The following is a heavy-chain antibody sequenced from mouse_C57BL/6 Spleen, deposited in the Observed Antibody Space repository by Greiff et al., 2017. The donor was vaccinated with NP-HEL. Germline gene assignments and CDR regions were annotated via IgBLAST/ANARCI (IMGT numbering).Heavy chain of an antibody. CDR3: ARENYVYFDY. CDR1: GFTFSDYG. CDR2: ISSGSSTI. V-gene: IGHV5-17*01. J-gene: IGHJ2*01. D-gene: IGHD1-1*01. Sequence: EVKLVESGGGLVKPGGSLKLSCAASGFTFSDYGMHWVRQAPEKGLEWVAYISSGSSTIYYADTVKGRFTISRDNAKNTLFLQMTSLRSEDTAMYYCARENYVYFDYWGQGTTLTVSS.